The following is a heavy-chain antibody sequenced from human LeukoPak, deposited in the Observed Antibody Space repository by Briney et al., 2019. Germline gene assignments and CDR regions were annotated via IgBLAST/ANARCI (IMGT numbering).Heavy chain of an antibody. J-gene: IGHJ4*02. CDR3: AKAAGGYYGSGSYYNFHFDY. D-gene: IGHD3-10*01. CDR2: IWNEGNEK. V-gene: IGHV3-30*02. CDR1: GFTVRNYG. Sequence: GGSLRLSCEASGFTVRNYGIHWVRQAPGKGLEWVAVIWNEGNEKHYADSVKGRFTISKDNSKNTLYLQMNSLRAEDTAVYYCAKAAGGYYGSGSYYNFHFDYWGQGTLVTVSS.